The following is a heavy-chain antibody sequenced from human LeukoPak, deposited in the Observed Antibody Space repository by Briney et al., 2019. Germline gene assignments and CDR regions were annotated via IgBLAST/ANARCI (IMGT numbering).Heavy chain of an antibody. J-gene: IGHJ4*02. CDR3: AIGEDFDS. Sequence: SVKVSCKTSGGTFSSYAVNWVRQAPGQGLDWMGRIIPSVGLTTYAQEFQARVAISAETSTGTTYMELSSLRSDDTALYYCAIGEDFDSWGQGTLVTVSS. CDR1: GGTFSSYA. CDR2: IIPSVGLT. V-gene: IGHV1-69*04. D-gene: IGHD3-10*01.